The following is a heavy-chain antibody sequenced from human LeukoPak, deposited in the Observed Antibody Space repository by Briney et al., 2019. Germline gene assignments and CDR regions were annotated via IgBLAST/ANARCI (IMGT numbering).Heavy chain of an antibody. D-gene: IGHD1-14*01. CDR2: IKSKTAGGTT. Sequence: GGSLRLSCAASGFTFSNAWMSWVRQAPGKVLEWVGRIKSKTAGGTTDYAAPVKGRFTISRDDSKNTLYLQMNSLRAEDTAVYYCAKTKPLGTGYFDYWGQGTLVTVSS. CDR1: GFTFSNAW. CDR3: AKTKPLGTGYFDY. J-gene: IGHJ4*02. V-gene: IGHV3-15*01.